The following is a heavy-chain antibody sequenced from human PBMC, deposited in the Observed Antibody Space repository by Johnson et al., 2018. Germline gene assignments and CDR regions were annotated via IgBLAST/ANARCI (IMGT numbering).Heavy chain of an antibody. Sequence: QVQLQESGPGLVKPSETLSLTCTVSGDSISNYYWSWIRQPTGKGLEWIGLIYTSGGTNSNPSLRSRLTMSVDRSKNQFSLKLTSMTAADTAVYYCARDGGGGYCSSTSCLDDGFDIWGQGTMVTVSS. J-gene: IGHJ3*02. CDR3: ARDGGGGYCSSTSCLDDGFDI. V-gene: IGHV4-4*07. CDR2: IYTSGGT. D-gene: IGHD2-2*01. CDR1: GDSISNYY.